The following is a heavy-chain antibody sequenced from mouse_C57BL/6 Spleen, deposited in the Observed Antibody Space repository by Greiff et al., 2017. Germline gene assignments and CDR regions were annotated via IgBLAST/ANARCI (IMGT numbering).Heavy chain of an antibody. CDR3: AYGSSWDYAMDY. D-gene: IGHD1-1*01. CDR1: GYTFTSYW. Sequence: VQLQQPGAELVKPGDSVKMSCKASGYTFTSYWITWVKQRPGQGLEWIGDIYPGSGSTNYNEKFKSKATLTVDTSSSTAYMQLSSLTSEDSAVYYCAYGSSWDYAMDYWGQGTSVTVAS. CDR2: IYPGSGST. J-gene: IGHJ4*01. V-gene: IGHV1-55*01.